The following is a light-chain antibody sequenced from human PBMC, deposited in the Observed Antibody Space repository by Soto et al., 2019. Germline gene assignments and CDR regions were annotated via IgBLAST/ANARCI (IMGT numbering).Light chain of an antibody. Sequence: DIKLPKSPSSLFASVGDRVPIFSRESQNFIRILNWYQQSPGKAPNLLIYTASNLQSGVPSRFVGGGSGTDFTLTISSLQPEDFATYYCQQSYSNPPTFGQGTRVEIK. CDR2: TAS. CDR3: QQSYSNPPT. V-gene: IGKV1-39*01. CDR1: QNFIRI. J-gene: IGKJ1*01.